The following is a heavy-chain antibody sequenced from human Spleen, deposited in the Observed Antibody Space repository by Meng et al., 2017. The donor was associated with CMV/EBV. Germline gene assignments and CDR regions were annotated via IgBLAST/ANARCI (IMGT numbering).Heavy chain of an antibody. CDR1: DFSFSSPD. D-gene: IGHD4-11*01. Sequence: GVSLRLSCAASDFSFSSPDMSWVRQAPGKGLELLSGVSARGPITYYADSVNGRFTISRDNSKNALFLQMSRQRPEDTAVYYCARGHPTFEHDSWGRGTLVTVSS. CDR2: VSARGPIT. V-gene: IGHV3-23*01. CDR3: ARGHPTFEHDS. J-gene: IGHJ4*02.